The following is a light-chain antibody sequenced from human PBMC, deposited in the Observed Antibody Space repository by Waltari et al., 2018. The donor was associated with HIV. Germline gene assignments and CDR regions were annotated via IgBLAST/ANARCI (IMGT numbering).Light chain of an antibody. Sequence: QSALTQPASVSGSPAQSITISCTATSSDVVDYNYVSWYQQHPGKAPKLMIYDVNKRPSGVSNRFSGSKSGNTASLTISGLQAEDEADYYCCSYAGSSTVVFGGGTKLTVL. J-gene: IGLJ2*01. CDR2: DVN. V-gene: IGLV2-23*02. CDR3: CSYAGSSTVV. CDR1: SSDVVDYNY.